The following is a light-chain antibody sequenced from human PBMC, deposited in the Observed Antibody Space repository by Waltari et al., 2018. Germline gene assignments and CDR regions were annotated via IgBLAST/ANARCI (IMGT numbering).Light chain of an antibody. J-gene: IGKJ1*01. Sequence: EIVMTQSPATLSVSPGARATLSCRASQSVSNNLAWYQQKPGQAPRLVIYGGSTRATGIPARFSGSGSGTEFTLTISSLQSEDFAVYYCQQYNNWSPTFGQGTKVEIK. CDR2: GGS. CDR3: QQYNNWSPT. V-gene: IGKV3-15*01. CDR1: QSVSNN.